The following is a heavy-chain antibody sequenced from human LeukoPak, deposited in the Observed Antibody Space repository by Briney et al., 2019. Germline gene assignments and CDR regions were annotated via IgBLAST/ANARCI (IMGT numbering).Heavy chain of an antibody. V-gene: IGHV3-66*01. D-gene: IGHD3-22*01. J-gene: IGHJ4*02. Sequence: PGGSLRLSCAASGFTVSSNYMSWVRQAQGKGLEWVSVIYSGGSTYYADSVKGRFTISRDNSKNTLYLQMNSLRAEDTAVYYCAREDSVRFGYYDSSGYYGYWGQGTLVTVSS. CDR1: GFTVSSNY. CDR3: AREDSVRFGYYDSSGYYGY. CDR2: IYSGGST.